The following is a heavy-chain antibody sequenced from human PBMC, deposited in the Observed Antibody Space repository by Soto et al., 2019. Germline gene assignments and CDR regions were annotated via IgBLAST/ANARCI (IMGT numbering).Heavy chain of an antibody. D-gene: IGHD2-2*01. J-gene: IGHJ4*02. Sequence: EVQLVESGGGLVKPGGSLRLSCAGSEFPFSDYTMTWVRPAPGKGLEWVSSISRRSVYIYYADSVKGRFTISRDNAKNSLALLMNSLKAEDTAVYDCARDRRTKGYCSSSSCYASDSWGQGTQVTVSS. CDR2: ISRRSVYI. CDR3: ARDRRTKGYCSSSSCYASDS. V-gene: IGHV3-21*02. CDR1: EFPFSDYT.